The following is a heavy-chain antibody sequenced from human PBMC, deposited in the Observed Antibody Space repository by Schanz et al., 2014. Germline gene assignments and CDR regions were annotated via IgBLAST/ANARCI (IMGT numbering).Heavy chain of an antibody. V-gene: IGHV3-30*18. D-gene: IGHD3-22*01. CDR1: GFSFSGFG. CDR2: ISYDGRNK. Sequence: LVESGGGVVQPGRSLRLSCAASGFSFSGFGMHWVRQAPGKGLEWVAVISYDGRNKYFADSVKGRFTISRDNSKNTLFLQVNSLRAEDTAVYYCAKDHFGHYDSSGCSDCYYYGMDVWGQGTTVTVSS. J-gene: IGHJ6*02. CDR3: AKDHFGHYDSSGCSDCYYYGMDV.